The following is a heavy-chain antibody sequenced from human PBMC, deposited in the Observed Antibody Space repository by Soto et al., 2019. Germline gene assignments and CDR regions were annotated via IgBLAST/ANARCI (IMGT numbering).Heavy chain of an antibody. J-gene: IGHJ5*02. CDR2: IYYSGST. V-gene: IGHV4-59*01. Sequence: SETLSLTCTVSAGSISSYYWSWIRQPPGKGLEWIGYIYYSGSTNYNPSLKSRVTISVDTSKNQFSLKLSSVTAADTAVYYCARKHYYDSSGLNWFDPWGQGTLVTVSS. CDR3: ARKHYYDSSGLNWFDP. D-gene: IGHD3-22*01. CDR1: AGSISSYY.